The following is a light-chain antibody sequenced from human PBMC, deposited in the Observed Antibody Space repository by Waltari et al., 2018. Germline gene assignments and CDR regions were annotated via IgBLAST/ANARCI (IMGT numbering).Light chain of an antibody. CDR3: QSYDSRLVSWV. Sequence: QSVLTQPPSVSGTPGQTVTISCPGNDSNIGSSFELPRYQQLPGTAPKLLIFGNTNRPSGVPDRFSGSKSGASASLAITGLQAEDEADYYCQSYDSRLVSWVFGGGTKLTLL. CDR1: DSNIGSSFE. J-gene: IGLJ3*02. CDR2: GNT. V-gene: IGLV1-40*01.